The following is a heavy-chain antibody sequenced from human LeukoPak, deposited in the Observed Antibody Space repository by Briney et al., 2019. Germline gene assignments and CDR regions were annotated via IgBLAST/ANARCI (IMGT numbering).Heavy chain of an antibody. CDR3: ARELIAAAGTFDY. J-gene: IGHJ4*02. CDR2: IYHSGST. D-gene: IGHD6-13*01. Sequence: SETLSLTCAVSGGSISSSNWWGWVRQPPGKGLEWIGEIYHSGSTNYNPSLKSRVTISVDKSKNQFSLKLSSVTAADTAVYYCARELIAAAGTFDYWGQGTLVTVSS. V-gene: IGHV4-4*02. CDR1: GGSISSSNW.